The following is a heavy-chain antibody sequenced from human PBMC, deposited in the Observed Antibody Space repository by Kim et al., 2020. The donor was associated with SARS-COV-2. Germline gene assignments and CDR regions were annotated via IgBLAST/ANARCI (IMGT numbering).Heavy chain of an antibody. CDR2: INHSGST. D-gene: IGHD1-1*01. CDR3: ARGITGAHHNVPFDP. V-gene: IGHV4-34*01. Sequence: SETLSLTCAVYGGSFSGYYWSWIRQPPGKGLEWIGEINHSGSTNYNPSLKSRVTISVDTSKNQFSLKLSSVTAADTAVYYCARGITGAHHNVPFDPWGQGTLVTVSS. CDR1: GGSFSGYY. J-gene: IGHJ5*02.